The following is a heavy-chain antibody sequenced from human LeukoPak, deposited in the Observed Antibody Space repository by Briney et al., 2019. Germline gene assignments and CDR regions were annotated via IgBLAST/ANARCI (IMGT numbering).Heavy chain of an antibody. CDR1: GFTFSSYA. J-gene: IGHJ4*02. V-gene: IGHV3-23*01. CDR3: AKAYSSSWYYYVIGY. CDR2: ISGSGGST. D-gene: IGHD6-13*01. Sequence: GGCLRLSCAASGFTFSSYAMSWVRQAPGKGLEWVSAISGSGGSTYYADSVKGRFTISRDNSKNTLYLQMNSLRAEDTAVYYCAKAYSSSWYYYVIGYWGQGTLVTVSS.